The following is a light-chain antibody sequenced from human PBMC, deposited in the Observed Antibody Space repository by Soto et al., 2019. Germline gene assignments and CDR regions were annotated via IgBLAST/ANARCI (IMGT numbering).Light chain of an antibody. CDR1: QSISRG. CDR3: QKYNSDPLS. J-gene: IGKJ4*01. V-gene: IGKV1-5*01. Sequence: DIEMTQSPSTLSSSVGDRVTITCRASQSISRGLAWYQQKKGKAPNLLIYDASTLESGVPSRLRGSGYGTEFTITISSLQTEDVATYYCQKYNSDPLSFGGGTKVDIK. CDR2: DAS.